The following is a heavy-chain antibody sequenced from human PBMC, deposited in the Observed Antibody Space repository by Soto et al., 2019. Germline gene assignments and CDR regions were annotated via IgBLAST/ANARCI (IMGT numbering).Heavy chain of an antibody. V-gene: IGHV4-59*08. Sequence: QVQLQESGPGLVKPSETLSLTCTVSGGSISTYYWSWIRQPPGKGLEWIGYIHYSGSTNSNPSLMSRVAVSVDPSKDQFSLKLTSVTAADTAVYYCARRYYGGNYWYFDLWGRGTLVTVSS. CDR1: GGSISTYY. CDR2: IHYSGST. D-gene: IGHD4-17*01. J-gene: IGHJ2*01. CDR3: ARRYYGGNYWYFDL.